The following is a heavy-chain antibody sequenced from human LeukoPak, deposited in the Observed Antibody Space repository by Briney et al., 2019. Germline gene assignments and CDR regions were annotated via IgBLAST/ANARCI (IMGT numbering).Heavy chain of an antibody. CDR1: GNYW. J-gene: IGHJ4*02. Sequence: GGSLRLSCAASGNYWMHWVRQVPGKGLVWVSHINSDGSWTSYADSVKGRFIISKDNAKNTVYLQMNSLRAEDTAVYYCVSFYETYWGRGTLVTVSS. D-gene: IGHD2/OR15-2a*01. V-gene: IGHV3-74*01. CDR3: VSFYETY. CDR2: INSDGSWT.